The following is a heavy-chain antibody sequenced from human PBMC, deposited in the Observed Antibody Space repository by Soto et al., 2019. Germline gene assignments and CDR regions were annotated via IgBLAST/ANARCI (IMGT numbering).Heavy chain of an antibody. CDR2: IYYSGST. Sequence: QVQLQESGPGLVKPSQTLSLTCTVSGDSISSGGYYWSWIRQPPGKGLEWIAHIYYSGSTYYNPSLKSRVTISVDTSKNQFALKLSSVTEADTAVYYCARSPHFDGYNDYWGQGTLVTVSS. J-gene: IGHJ4*02. CDR1: GDSISSGGYY. D-gene: IGHD3-9*01. CDR3: ARSPHFDGYNDY. V-gene: IGHV4-31*03.